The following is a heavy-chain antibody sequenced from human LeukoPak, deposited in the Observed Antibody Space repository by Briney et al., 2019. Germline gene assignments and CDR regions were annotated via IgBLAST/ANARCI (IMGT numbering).Heavy chain of an antibody. D-gene: IGHD3-16*01. V-gene: IGHV4-4*02. CDR2: IYDSGST. CDR3: ASGGDLTPLDY. Sequence: SETLSLTCAVSGGSISSNKWWNWVRQPPGKGLEWIGEIYDSGSTNYNPSLKSRVTISLDKSKNQFSLKLTSVTAADTAVYYCASGGDLTPLDYWGQGTLVTVSS. CDR1: GGSISSNKW. J-gene: IGHJ4*02.